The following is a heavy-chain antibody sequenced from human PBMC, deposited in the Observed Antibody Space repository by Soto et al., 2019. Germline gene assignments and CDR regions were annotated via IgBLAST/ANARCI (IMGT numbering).Heavy chain of an antibody. CDR3: ARHSTGLDV. V-gene: IGHV4-59*08. Sequence: QVQLQESGPGLVKPSETLSLTCTVSGGSISSSYWSWIRQPPGKGLEWVGYIHYSGSTHYNSSLNSRLTISLDTSKNQFSLTLTSVTAADTAVYYCARHSTGLDVWGKGTTVTVSS. CDR1: GGSISSSY. CDR2: IHYSGST. J-gene: IGHJ6*04. D-gene: IGHD3-9*01.